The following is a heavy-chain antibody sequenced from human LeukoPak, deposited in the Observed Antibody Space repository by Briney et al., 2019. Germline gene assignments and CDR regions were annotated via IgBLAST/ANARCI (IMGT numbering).Heavy chain of an antibody. V-gene: IGHV4-59*08. CDR1: GGSISSYY. J-gene: IGHJ2*01. CDR3: ARRGGRASPGDL. Sequence: PSETLSLTCTVSGGSISSYYWSWIRHPPGKGLEWIGYIYYSGSTNYNPSLKSRVTISVDTSKNQFSLKLSSVTAADTAVYYCARRGGRASPGDLWGRGTLVTVSS. CDR2: IYYSGST. D-gene: IGHD3-10*01.